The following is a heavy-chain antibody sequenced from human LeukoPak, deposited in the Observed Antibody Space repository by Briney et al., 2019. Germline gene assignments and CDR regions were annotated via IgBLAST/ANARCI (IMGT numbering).Heavy chain of an antibody. D-gene: IGHD3-9*01. Sequence: SETLSLTCTVSGGSISSYYWSWIRQPPGKGLEWIGYIYYSGSTNYNPSLKSRVTISVDTSKNQFSLKLSSVTAADTAVYYCARDRGPTIASLDYWGQGTLVTVSS. CDR3: ARDRGPTIASLDY. J-gene: IGHJ4*02. CDR1: GGSISSYY. CDR2: IYYSGST. V-gene: IGHV4-59*12.